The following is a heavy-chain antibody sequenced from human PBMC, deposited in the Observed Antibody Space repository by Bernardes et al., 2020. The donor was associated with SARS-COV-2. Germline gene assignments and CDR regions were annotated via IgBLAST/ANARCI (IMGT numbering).Heavy chain of an antibody. J-gene: IGHJ5*02. V-gene: IGHV1-18*01. D-gene: IGHD3-3*01. Sequence: SVKVSCKASGYTFTSYGISWVRQAPGQGLEWMGWISAYNGNTNYAQKLQGRVTMTTDTSTSTAYMELRSLRSDDTAVYYCARSDGYEIFGVVIHAPRFDPWGQGTL. CDR1: GYTFTSYG. CDR2: ISAYNGNT. CDR3: ARSDGYEIFGVVIHAPRFDP.